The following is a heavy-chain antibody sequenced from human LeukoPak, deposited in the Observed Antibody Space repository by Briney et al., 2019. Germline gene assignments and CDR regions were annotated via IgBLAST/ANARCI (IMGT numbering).Heavy chain of an antibody. CDR1: GFTFSSYA. CDR2: ISSNGGST. J-gene: IGHJ4*02. CDR3: ASSVFRGVIIDY. V-gene: IGHV3-64*01. Sequence: GGSLRLSCAASGFTFSSYAMHWVRQAPGKGLEYVSAISSNGGSTYYANSVKGRFTISRDNSKNTLYLQMGSLRAEDTAVYYCASSVFRGVIIDYWGQGTLVTVSS. D-gene: IGHD3-10*01.